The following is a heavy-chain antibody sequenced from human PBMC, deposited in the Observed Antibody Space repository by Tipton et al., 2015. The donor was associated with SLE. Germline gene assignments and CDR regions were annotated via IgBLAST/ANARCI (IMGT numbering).Heavy chain of an antibody. CDR1: GGSISSFY. J-gene: IGHJ6*03. CDR2: MYYSGST. Sequence: TLSLTCTVSGGSISSFYWSWIRQPPGKGLEWIGYMYYSGSTNYNPSLKSRVTISVDTSKNQFSLKLSSVTAADTAVYYCARGGLGYSYYYYMDVWGKGTTVTVSS. CDR3: ARGGLGYSYYYYMDV. V-gene: IGHV4-59*01. D-gene: IGHD5-18*01.